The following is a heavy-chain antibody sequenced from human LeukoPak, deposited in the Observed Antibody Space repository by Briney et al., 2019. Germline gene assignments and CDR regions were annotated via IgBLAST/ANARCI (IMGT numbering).Heavy chain of an antibody. J-gene: IGHJ4*02. CDR2: ISGSGGST. Sequence: GGSLRLSCAASGFTFSSYAMSWVRQAPGKGLEWVSAISGSGGSTYYADSVKGRFTISRDNSKNTLYLQMNSLRAEDTAVYYCATVWDDGDYANPYWGQGTLVAVSS. V-gene: IGHV3-23*01. D-gene: IGHD4-17*01. CDR3: ATVWDDGDYANPY. CDR1: GFTFSSYA.